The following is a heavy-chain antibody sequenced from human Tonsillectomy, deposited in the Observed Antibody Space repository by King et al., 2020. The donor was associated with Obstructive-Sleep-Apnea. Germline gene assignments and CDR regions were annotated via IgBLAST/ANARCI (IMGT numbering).Heavy chain of an antibody. Sequence: VQLVESGGGVVQPGGSLRLSCAASGFSFSSYGMHWVRQAPGKGLEWVAFIRYDGSHKYYAESVKGRFTISRDTSKKTLYLQMNSLRAEDTAVFYCAKATAAAGTFADYWGQGTLVTVSS. CDR3: AKATAAAGTFADY. J-gene: IGHJ4*02. CDR1: GFSFSSYG. D-gene: IGHD6-13*01. CDR2: IRYDGSHK. V-gene: IGHV3-30*02.